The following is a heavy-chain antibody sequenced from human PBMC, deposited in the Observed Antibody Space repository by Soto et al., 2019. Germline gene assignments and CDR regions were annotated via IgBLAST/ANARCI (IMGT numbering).Heavy chain of an antibody. CDR1: GFTINRND. CDR3: ASFERFPRVGVDYYDLDV. Sequence: QVHLVESGGGVVQPGGSLRLSCAASGFTINRNDMYWVRQAPGKGLEWVAVMSFDGNHQHYADSVKGRFTISRDNSKNTLSLEMNSLRRDDTAVYYCASFERFPRVGVDYYDLDVWGQGTTVIVSS. D-gene: IGHD3-3*01. V-gene: IGHV3-30*03. CDR2: MSFDGNHQ. J-gene: IGHJ6*02.